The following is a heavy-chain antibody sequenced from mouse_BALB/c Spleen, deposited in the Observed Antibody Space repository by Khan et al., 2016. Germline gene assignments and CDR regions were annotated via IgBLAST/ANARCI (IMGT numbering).Heavy chain of an antibody. CDR2: IDPATDHL. CDR3: ASTSNVYDGALDY. Sequence: VQLQQSGAELVKPGASVKLSCTASGFNIKDTYMHWVKQRPEQGLAWIGRIDPATDHLKYAPKFQGKATITADTSSTTASLQPSSLTFEDTAVYYCASTSNVYDGALDYWGQGTAVPVSA. D-gene: IGHD2-14*01. J-gene: IGHJ4*01. V-gene: IGHV14-3*02. CDR1: GFNIKDTY.